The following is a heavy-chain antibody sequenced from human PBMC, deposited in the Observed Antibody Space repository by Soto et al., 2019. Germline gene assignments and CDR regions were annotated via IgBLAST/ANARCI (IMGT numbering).Heavy chain of an antibody. Sequence: SFSKYTVGWIRQPPGKGLEWIGSIYYSGSTYYNPSLKSRVTISVDTSKNQFSLKLSSVTAADTAVYYCARVGDRTYYYYYMDVWGKGTTVTVSS. J-gene: IGHJ6*03. V-gene: IGHV4-39*07. CDR2: IYYSGST. CDR1: SFSKYT. CDR3: ARVGDRTYYYYYMDV. D-gene: IGHD2-21*02.